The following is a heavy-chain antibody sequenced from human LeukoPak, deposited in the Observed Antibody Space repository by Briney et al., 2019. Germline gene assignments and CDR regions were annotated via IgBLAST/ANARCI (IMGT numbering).Heavy chain of an antibody. J-gene: IGHJ5*02. CDR3: ARDSIGSGWTP. Sequence: ASVKVSCKASGYTFINYGISWVRQAPGQGLEWMGWISAYNGNTNYAQKLQGRVTMTTETSTSTAYTELRSLRSDDTTAYYYARDSIGSGWTPWGQGTLVTVSS. CDR2: ISAYNGNT. D-gene: IGHD6-19*01. CDR1: GYTFINYG. V-gene: IGHV1-18*01.